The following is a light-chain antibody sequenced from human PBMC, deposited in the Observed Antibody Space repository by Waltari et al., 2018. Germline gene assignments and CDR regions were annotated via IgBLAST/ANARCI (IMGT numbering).Light chain of an antibody. Sequence: DIQMTQSPSSLSASVGDRVTITCRTSQRISNFLNCYQKKPGKAPKLLIYAASSLQSGVPARFSGSGSGTDFTLTISSLQPDDFATYYCQQSNSNPQTFGQGTKVETK. CDR1: QRISNF. CDR3: QQSNSNPQT. J-gene: IGKJ1*01. V-gene: IGKV1-39*01. CDR2: AAS.